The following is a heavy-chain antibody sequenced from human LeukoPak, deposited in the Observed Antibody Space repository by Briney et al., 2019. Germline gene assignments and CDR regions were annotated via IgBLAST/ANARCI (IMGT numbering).Heavy chain of an antibody. J-gene: IGHJ3*02. CDR3: ARGKVAVAATDDAFEI. D-gene: IGHD6-19*01. V-gene: IGHV3-30*04. CDR2: ISSDGSNK. CDR1: GFTFSSYA. Sequence: GGSLRLSCAASGFTFSSYAMFWVRQAPGKGLEWLAVISSDGSNKYYADSVKGRFTISRDNSKNTLFLQMNSLRAGDTALYYCARGKVAVAATDDAFEIWGQGTIVTVSS.